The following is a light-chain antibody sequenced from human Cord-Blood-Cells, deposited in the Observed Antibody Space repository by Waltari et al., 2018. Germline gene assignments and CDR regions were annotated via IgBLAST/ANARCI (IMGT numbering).Light chain of an antibody. V-gene: IGKV4-1*01. CDR3: QQYYSTPWT. CDR1: QSVLYSPNNKNY. CDR2: CAS. Sequence: DLVMTQPPDSLAVSLGERATINCKSSQSVLYSPNNKNYLAWYQQKPGQPPKLLIYCASTRESGVPDRFSGSGSGTDFTLTISSLQAEDVAVYYCQQYYSTPWTFGQGTKVEIK. J-gene: IGKJ1*01.